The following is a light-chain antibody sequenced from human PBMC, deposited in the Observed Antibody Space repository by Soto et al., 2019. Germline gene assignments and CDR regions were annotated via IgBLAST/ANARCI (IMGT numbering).Light chain of an antibody. Sequence: DIQMTQSPSFLSASVGDRVTITCRASQGISNSLAWYHHKPGKVPKLLIYAASTLHSGVPSRFSGSGSGTDFPLTISSLQPEDVAVYYCQKHSSVPFTFGGGTKVEIK. CDR1: QGISNS. J-gene: IGKJ4*01. V-gene: IGKV1-27*01. CDR2: AAS. CDR3: QKHSSVPFT.